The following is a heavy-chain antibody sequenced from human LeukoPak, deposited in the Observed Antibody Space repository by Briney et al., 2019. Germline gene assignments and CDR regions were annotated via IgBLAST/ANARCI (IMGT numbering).Heavy chain of an antibody. CDR2: ISSGGSTT. Sequence: GGSLRLSCAASGFTFNDHYMSWIRQAPGKGLEYVSYISSGGSTTYYTDSVKGRFTISRDNGKNALYLQMNSLRAEDTAVYYCAREIAADRGFDSWGQGTLVTVSS. CDR1: GFTFNDHY. D-gene: IGHD6-6*01. V-gene: IGHV3-11*01. CDR3: AREIAADRGFDS. J-gene: IGHJ4*02.